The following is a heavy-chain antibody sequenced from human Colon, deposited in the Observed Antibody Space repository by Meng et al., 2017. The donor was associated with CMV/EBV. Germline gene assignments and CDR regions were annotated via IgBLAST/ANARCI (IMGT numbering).Heavy chain of an antibody. D-gene: IGHD2-15*01. CDR1: GYSFTTYG. Sequence: ASAKVSCKGSGYSFTTYGISRVRQAPGQGLEWRGWISTYNGNTNYAQKFQGRVTLTTDTSTSRAYMKLRSLRSDDTAVYYCARGALDCSGGSCYHREYYDYWGQGTLVTVSS. J-gene: IGHJ4*02. CDR2: ISTYNGNT. CDR3: ARGALDCSGGSCYHREYYDY. V-gene: IGHV1-18*01.